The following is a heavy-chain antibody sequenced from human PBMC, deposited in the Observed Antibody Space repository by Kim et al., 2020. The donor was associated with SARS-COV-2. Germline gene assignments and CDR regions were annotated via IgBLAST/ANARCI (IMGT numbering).Heavy chain of an antibody. CDR3: ASSMVRGVIIGDYGMDV. CDR2: ISYDGSNK. CDR1: GFTFSSYA. J-gene: IGHJ6*02. D-gene: IGHD3-10*01. V-gene: IGHV3-30*04. Sequence: GRSLRLSCAASGFTFSSYAMHWVRQAPGKGLEWVAVISYDGSNKYYADSVKGRFTISRDNSKNTLYLQMNTLRAEDTAVYYCASSMVRGVIIGDYGMDVWGQGTTVTVSS.